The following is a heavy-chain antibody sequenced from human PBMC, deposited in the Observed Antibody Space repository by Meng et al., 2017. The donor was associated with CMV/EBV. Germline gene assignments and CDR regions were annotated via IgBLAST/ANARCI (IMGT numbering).Heavy chain of an antibody. Sequence: ASVKVSCKASGYTFTSYYMHWVRQAPGQGLEWMGIINPSGGSTSYAQKFQGRVTMTRDTSTSTVYMELSSPRSEDTAVYYCATPWEVYSSSSGSYYGMDVWGQGTTVTVSS. J-gene: IGHJ6*02. CDR3: ATPWEVYSSSSGSYYGMDV. V-gene: IGHV1-46*03. CDR2: INPSGGST. CDR1: GYTFTSYY. D-gene: IGHD6-6*01.